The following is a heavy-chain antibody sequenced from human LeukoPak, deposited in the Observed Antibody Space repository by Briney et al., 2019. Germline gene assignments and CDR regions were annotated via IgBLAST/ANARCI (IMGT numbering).Heavy chain of an antibody. CDR2: ISAGNGNT. V-gene: IGHV1-3*01. Sequence: ASVKVSCKASGYTFTSYAMHWVRQAPGQRLEWMGWISAGNGNTKYSQKFQGRVTMTRDTSTSTVYMELSSLRSEDTAFYYCARSITMVRGVITPPHYWGQGTLVTVSS. J-gene: IGHJ4*02. D-gene: IGHD3-10*01. CDR3: ARSITMVRGVITPPHY. CDR1: GYTFTSYA.